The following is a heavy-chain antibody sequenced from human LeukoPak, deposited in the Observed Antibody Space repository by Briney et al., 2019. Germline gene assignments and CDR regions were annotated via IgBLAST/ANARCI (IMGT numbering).Heavy chain of an antibody. CDR2: ISSSGST. CDR3: ARGGYYGSGNDFRFDP. J-gene: IGHJ5*02. CDR1: GDSISSGDYY. Sequence: SETLSLTCTVSGDSISSGDYYWSWIRQPAGKGLEWIGRISSSGSTNYNPSLKSRVTISVDTSKNQFSLKLSSVTAADTAIYYCARGGYYGSGNDFRFDPWGQGTLVTVSS. D-gene: IGHD3-10*01. V-gene: IGHV4-61*02.